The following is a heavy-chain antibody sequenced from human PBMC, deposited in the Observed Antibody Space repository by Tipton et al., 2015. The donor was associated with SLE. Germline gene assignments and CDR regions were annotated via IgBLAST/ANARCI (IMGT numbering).Heavy chain of an antibody. CDR2: IIPIFGTA. CDR3: ARGYSSPGGFDSFAI. J-gene: IGHJ3*02. Sequence: QLVQSGAEVKKPGSSVKVSCKASGGTFSSYAISWLRQAPGQGLEWMGGIIPIFGTANYAQKFQGRVTITADESTSPAYMELSSLRSEDTVVYYCARGYSSPGGFDSFAIWGQGTMVTVSS. V-gene: IGHV1-69*01. D-gene: IGHD6-19*01. CDR1: GGTFSSYA.